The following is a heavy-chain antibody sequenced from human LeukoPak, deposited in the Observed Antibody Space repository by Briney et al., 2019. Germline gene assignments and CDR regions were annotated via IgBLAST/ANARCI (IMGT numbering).Heavy chain of an antibody. J-gene: IGHJ6*03. Sequence: SETLSLTCAVSGGPFSGYDWTWMRQPPGKGLEWIGEINHGGDSNYNSSLQSRLTTSVDTSRNQFFLKLRSATAADTAVYYCARSLRWLVEDRYLYYMDVWGEGTSVTVSS. D-gene: IGHD6-19*01. V-gene: IGHV4-34*01. CDR2: INHGGDS. CDR1: GGPFSGYD. CDR3: ARSLRWLVEDRYLYYMDV.